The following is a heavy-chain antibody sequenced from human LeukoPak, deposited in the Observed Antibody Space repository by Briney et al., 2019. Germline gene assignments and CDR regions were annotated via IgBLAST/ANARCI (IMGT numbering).Heavy chain of an antibody. V-gene: IGHV3-48*01. D-gene: IGHD6-13*01. CDR3: ARGSGYSSPEGAFDI. CDR1: GFTFSSYS. Sequence: GGSLRLSCAASGFTFSSYSMNWVRQAPGKGLEWVSYISSSSSTIYYADSVKGRFTISRDNSKNTLYLQMNSLRAEDTAVYYCARGSGYSSPEGAFDIWGQGTMVTVSS. J-gene: IGHJ3*02. CDR2: ISSSSSTI.